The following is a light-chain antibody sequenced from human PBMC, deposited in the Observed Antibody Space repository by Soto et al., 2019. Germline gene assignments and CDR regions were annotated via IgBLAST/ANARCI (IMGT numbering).Light chain of an antibody. J-gene: IGKJ1*01. Sequence: DIQMTQSPSTLSASVGDRVTITCRASQSISGWLAWYQQKPGKAPKLLISKASSLQSGVPSRFSGSGSGTEFTLTISRLHPDDFAIYYCQQYNTYSPTFGQGTKVEIK. CDR1: QSISGW. V-gene: IGKV1-5*03. CDR2: KAS. CDR3: QQYNTYSPT.